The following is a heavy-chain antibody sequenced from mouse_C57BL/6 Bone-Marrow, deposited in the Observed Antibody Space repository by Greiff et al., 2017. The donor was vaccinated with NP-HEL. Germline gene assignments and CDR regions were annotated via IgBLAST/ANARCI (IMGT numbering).Heavy chain of an antibody. Sequence: EVMLVESGGDLVKPGGSLKLSCAASGFTFSSYGMSWVRQTPDKRLEWVATISSGGSYTYYPDSVKGRFTISRDNAKNTLYLQMSRLKSEDTAMYYCARRGYDDYWGQGTTLTVSS. D-gene: IGHD2-2*01. J-gene: IGHJ2*01. CDR2: ISSGGSYT. CDR3: ARRGYDDY. V-gene: IGHV5-6*02. CDR1: GFTFSSYG.